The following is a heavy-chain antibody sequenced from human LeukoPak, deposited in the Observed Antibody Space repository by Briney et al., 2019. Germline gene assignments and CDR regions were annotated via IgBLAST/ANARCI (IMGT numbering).Heavy chain of an antibody. CDR1: GSSISSYY. Sequence: SETLSLTCNVSGSSISSYYWSWIRQPPGEGLEWIAYFYHGGGTNYNPSLRGRATISVGTSKIDVSLKLRCVTAADTAVYYCARGASSSWYSLWKFWGQGTLVTVSS. J-gene: IGHJ4*02. V-gene: IGHV4-59*01. D-gene: IGHD6-13*01. CDR2: FYHGGGT. CDR3: ARGASSSWYSLWKF.